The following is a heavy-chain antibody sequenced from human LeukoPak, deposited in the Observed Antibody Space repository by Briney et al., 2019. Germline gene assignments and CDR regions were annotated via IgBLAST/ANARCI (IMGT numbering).Heavy chain of an antibody. CDR1: GFTFSSYA. V-gene: IGHV3-23*01. D-gene: IGHD4-11*01. CDR3: ARDYSSASLNLDY. Sequence: GGSLRLSCAASGFTFSSYAMSWVRQAPGKGLEWVSAISGSGGSTYYADFVKGRFTISRDNAKNSLFLQMNSLRAEDTAVYYCARDYSSASLNLDYWGQGTLVTVSS. CDR2: ISGSGGST. J-gene: IGHJ4*02.